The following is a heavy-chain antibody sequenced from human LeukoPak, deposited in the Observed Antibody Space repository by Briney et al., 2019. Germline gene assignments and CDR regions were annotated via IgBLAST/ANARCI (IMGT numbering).Heavy chain of an antibody. V-gene: IGHV4-39*07. CDR3: ARDHSGKWDLVSGWWFDP. Sequence: SETLSLTCTVSGGSISSSSYYWGWIRQPPGKGLEWIGSIYYSGSTYYNPSLKSRVTISVDTSKNQFSLKLSSVTAADTAVYYCARDHSGKWDLVSGWWFDPWGQGTLVTVSS. CDR1: GGSISSSSYY. CDR2: IYYSGST. D-gene: IGHD1-26*01. J-gene: IGHJ5*02.